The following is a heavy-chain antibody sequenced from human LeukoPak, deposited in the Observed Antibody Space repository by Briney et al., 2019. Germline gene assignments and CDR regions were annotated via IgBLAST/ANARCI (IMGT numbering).Heavy chain of an antibody. CDR3: ARDSSGWYHWFDP. V-gene: IGHV4-59*01. D-gene: IGHD6-19*01. CDR2: IYNSGST. Sequence: SETLSLTCTGSGGSISSYYWSWIQQPPGKGLEWIGYIYNSGSTNYNPSLKSRVTISVDTSKNQFSLRLSSVTAADTAVYYCARDSSGWYHWFDPWGQGTLVTVSS. J-gene: IGHJ5*02. CDR1: GGSISSYY.